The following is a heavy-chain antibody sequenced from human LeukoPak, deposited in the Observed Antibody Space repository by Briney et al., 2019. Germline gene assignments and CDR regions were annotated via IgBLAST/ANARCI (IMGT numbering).Heavy chain of an antibody. V-gene: IGHV3-21*01. CDR3: ASGYCDGGSCPDH. J-gene: IGHJ4*02. Sequence: GGSLRLSCAASGFTFSSYSMNWVRQAPGKGLEWVSSISSSSSYIYYADSVKGRFTISRDNAKNSLYLQMNSLRAEDTAVYYCASGYCDGGSCPDHWGQGTLVTVSS. D-gene: IGHD2-15*01. CDR1: GFTFSSYS. CDR2: ISSSSSYI.